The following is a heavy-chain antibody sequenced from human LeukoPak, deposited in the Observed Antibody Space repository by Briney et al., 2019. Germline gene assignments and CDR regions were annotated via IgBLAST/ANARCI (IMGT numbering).Heavy chain of an antibody. Sequence: GGSPRLSCAASGFTFSSYAMSWVRQAPGKGLEWVSAISGSGGSTYYADSVKGRFTISRDNSKNTLYLQMNSLRAEDTAVYYCAKDQARYYDSSGYFDYWGQGTLVTVSS. D-gene: IGHD3-22*01. CDR2: ISGSGGST. V-gene: IGHV3-23*01. CDR1: GFTFSSYA. CDR3: AKDQARYYDSSGYFDY. J-gene: IGHJ4*02.